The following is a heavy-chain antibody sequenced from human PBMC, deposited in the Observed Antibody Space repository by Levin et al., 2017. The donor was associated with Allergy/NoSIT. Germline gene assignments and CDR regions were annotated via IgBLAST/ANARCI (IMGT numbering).Heavy chain of an antibody. V-gene: IGHV1-18*01. CDR1: GFTFITSG. CDR2: ISGYSGNT. J-gene: IGHJ5*02. D-gene: IGHD3-22*01. Sequence: VASVKVSCKASGFTFITSGIIWVRQAPGQGLEWMGWISGYSGNTEYAQKFQGRVSMTTDTSTSTAYMELGNLRSDDTAVYYCARVFYFESSGYYYPWGQGTLVTVSS. CDR3: ARVFYFESSGYYYP.